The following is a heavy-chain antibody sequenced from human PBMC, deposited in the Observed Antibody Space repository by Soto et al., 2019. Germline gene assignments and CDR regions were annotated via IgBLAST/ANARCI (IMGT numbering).Heavy chain of an antibody. J-gene: IGHJ6*02. CDR1: GYTFTNDW. V-gene: IGHV5-10-1*03. CDR2: IDPRDSYT. Sequence: EVQLVQSGAAVKKPGESLRISCKGSGYTFTNDWIIWLRQMPGQGLEWMGRIDPRDSYTKYSPSFQGHVTISADKSISTAYLQWTNLKASDTAVYYCVRLMVHAVTGTYYYYLMDVWGQGTTVTVSS. D-gene: IGHD3-16*01. CDR3: VRLMVHAVTGTYYYYLMDV.